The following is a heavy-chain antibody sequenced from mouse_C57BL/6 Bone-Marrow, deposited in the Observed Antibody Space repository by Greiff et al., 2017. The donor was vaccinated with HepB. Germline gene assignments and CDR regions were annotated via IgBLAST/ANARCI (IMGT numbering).Heavy chain of an antibody. Sequence: EVQRVESGGDLVKPGGSLKLSCAASGFTFSSYGMSWVRQTPDKRLEWVATISSGGSYTYYPDSVKGRFTISRDNAKNTLYLQMSSLKSEDTAMYYCARHLESFAYWGQGTLVTVSA. V-gene: IGHV5-6*01. J-gene: IGHJ3*01. CDR3: ARHLESFAY. CDR2: ISSGGSYT. CDR1: GFTFSSYG.